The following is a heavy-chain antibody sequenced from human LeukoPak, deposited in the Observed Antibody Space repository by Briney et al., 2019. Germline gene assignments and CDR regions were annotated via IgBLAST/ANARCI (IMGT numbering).Heavy chain of an antibody. D-gene: IGHD5-18*01. Sequence: GGSLRPSCAASGFTFSGSAMHWVRQASGKGLEWVGRIRSKANSYATAYAASVKGRFTISRDDSKNTAYLQMNSLKTEDTAVYYCTRGIGYSYGIDYWGQGTLVTVSS. CDR1: GFTFSGSA. J-gene: IGHJ4*02. CDR3: TRGIGYSYGIDY. V-gene: IGHV3-73*01. CDR2: IRSKANSYAT.